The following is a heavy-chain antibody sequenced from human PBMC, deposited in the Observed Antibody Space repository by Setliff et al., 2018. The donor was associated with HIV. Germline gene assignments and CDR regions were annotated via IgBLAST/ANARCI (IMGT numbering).Heavy chain of an antibody. CDR2: FDPEDGET. CDR3: AADRRTVSILRGAFHV. CDR1: RYTLTELS. D-gene: IGHD4-17*01. J-gene: IGHJ3*01. V-gene: IGHV1-24*01. Sequence: ASVKVSCKASRYTLTELSIHWVRQTPGKGLEWMGGFDPEDGETIYAQNFQGRVTMSEDISTDTGYMELRSLTSEDTAVYFCAADRRTVSILRGAFHVWGQGTLGTVS.